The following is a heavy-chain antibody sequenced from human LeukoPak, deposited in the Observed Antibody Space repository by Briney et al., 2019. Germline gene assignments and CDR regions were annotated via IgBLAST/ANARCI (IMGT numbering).Heavy chain of an antibody. J-gene: IGHJ4*02. Sequence: SATLSLTCTVSGYSISSGYYWGWIRQPPGKGLEWIGGIFHSGTTYYNPSLKSRVIISVDTSKNQFSLKLSSVTAADTAVYYCARSGTGWFEDYWGQGTLVTVSS. CDR1: GYSISSGYY. CDR2: IFHSGTT. D-gene: IGHD6-19*01. CDR3: ARSGTGWFEDY. V-gene: IGHV4-38-2*02.